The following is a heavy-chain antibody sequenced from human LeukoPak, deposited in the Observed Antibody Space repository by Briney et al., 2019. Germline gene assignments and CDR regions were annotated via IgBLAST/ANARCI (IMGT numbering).Heavy chain of an antibody. V-gene: IGHV3-23*01. CDR2: IRSSGGST. J-gene: IGHJ4*02. Sequence: GGSLRLSCAASGFTFSSYAMSWVRQAPGRGLEWVSSIRSSGGSTFYADSVRGRFTISRDNSKNTLYLQMNSLRAEDTAVYYCANGGVGISASIFDYWGQGTLVTVSS. D-gene: IGHD2-8*02. CDR3: ANGGVGISASIFDY. CDR1: GFTFSSYA.